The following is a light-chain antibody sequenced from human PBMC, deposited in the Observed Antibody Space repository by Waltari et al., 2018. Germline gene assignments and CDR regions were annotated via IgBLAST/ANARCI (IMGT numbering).Light chain of an antibody. J-gene: IGKJ1*01. V-gene: IGKV3-20*01. CDR3: QQYGRSLWT. Sequence: VVLTQSPGTLSLSAGERANLSCRASQSVSSSYLAWYQQKPGQAPRLLIYGASTRATGIPDRFSGSGSGTDFTLTISRLEPEDFAVYYCQQYGRSLWTFGQGTKGEIK. CDR1: QSVSSSY. CDR2: GAS.